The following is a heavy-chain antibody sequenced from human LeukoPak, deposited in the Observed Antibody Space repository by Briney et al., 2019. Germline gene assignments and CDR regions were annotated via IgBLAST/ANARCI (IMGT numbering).Heavy chain of an antibody. CDR3: ARDAGNSGYGCDL. J-gene: IGHJ5*02. Sequence: GGSLRLSCAASGFIFSQYSMNWVRQAPGEGLEWVSHIRSSSETFYADSVKGRFTISRDNARNSLYLQMNNLRGEDTAIYYCARDAGNSGYGCDLWGQGTLVTVSS. V-gene: IGHV3-48*01. CDR2: IRSSSET. D-gene: IGHD5-12*01. CDR1: GFIFSQYS.